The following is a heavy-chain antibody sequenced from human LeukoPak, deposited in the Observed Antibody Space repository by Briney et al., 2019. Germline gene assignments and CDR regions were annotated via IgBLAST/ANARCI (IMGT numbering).Heavy chain of an antibody. J-gene: IGHJ4*02. Sequence: GGSLRLSCAASGFTVSGNYMSWVRQAPGKGLEWVSVIYSGGTTHYTDSVKGRFTISRDDAKNTLYLQMTSLRAEDTAVYYCARLTVLWFGVDCWGQGTLVTVSS. CDR2: IYSGGTT. CDR3: ARLTVLWFGVDC. D-gene: IGHD3-10*01. V-gene: IGHV3-66*04. CDR1: GFTVSGNY.